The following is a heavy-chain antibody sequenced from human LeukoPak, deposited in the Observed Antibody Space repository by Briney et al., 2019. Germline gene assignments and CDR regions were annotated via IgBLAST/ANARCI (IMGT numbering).Heavy chain of an antibody. CDR3: ARGFYTGYIQPFDS. CDR2: IYYSGST. J-gene: IGHJ4*02. CDR1: GGSVSSGTYY. D-gene: IGHD5-12*01. Sequence: SETLSLTCTVSGGSVSSGTYYWSWIRPPPGKGPEWIAYIYYSGSTNYNPSLKSRVTVSIDTSKNQFSLKLTSVTAADTAIYYCARGFYTGYIQPFDSWGQGTLVTVSS. V-gene: IGHV4-61*01.